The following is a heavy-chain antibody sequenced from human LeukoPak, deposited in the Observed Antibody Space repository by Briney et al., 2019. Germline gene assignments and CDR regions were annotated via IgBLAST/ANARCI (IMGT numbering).Heavy chain of an antibody. V-gene: IGHV1-46*01. CDR2: INPSSGST. CDR1: GYTFTGSY. Sequence: ASVKVSCKASGYTFTGSYMHWVRQAPGQGLEWMGIINPSSGSTSYAQKFQGRVTMTRDTSTSTVYMELSSLRSEDTAVYYCARDRYYYDSSGYIRGISFDYWGQGTLVTVSS. D-gene: IGHD3-22*01. CDR3: ARDRYYYDSSGYIRGISFDY. J-gene: IGHJ4*02.